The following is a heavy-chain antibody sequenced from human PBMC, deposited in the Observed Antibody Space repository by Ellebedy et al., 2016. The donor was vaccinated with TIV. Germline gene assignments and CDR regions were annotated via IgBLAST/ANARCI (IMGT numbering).Heavy chain of an antibody. V-gene: IGHV3-7*01. J-gene: IGHJ5*02. D-gene: IGHD4-17*01. CDR2: IRHDGNEK. CDR3: AREGAYGDYSQVSFPFDP. CDR1: GFSFRSYW. Sequence: GESLKISCGASGFSFRSYWMTWVRQAPGKGLEWVASIRHDGNEKDYADSVKGRFTISRDNGKNSLDLKMNSLRAEDTAVYYCAREGAYGDYSQVSFPFDPWGQGTLVAVSS.